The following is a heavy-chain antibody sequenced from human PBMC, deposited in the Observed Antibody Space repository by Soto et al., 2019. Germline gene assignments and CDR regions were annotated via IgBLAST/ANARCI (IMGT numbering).Heavy chain of an antibody. CDR2: IYYSGST. CDR1: GDSIGSSTNY. V-gene: IGHV4-30-4*08. J-gene: IGHJ5*02. CDR3: ATELRGYSYGPGDLS. D-gene: IGHD5-18*01. Sequence: PSETLSLTCSVSGDSIGSSTNYWGWIRQPPGKGLEWIGYIYYSGSTYYNPSLKSRVSISIDTSKNQFSLELSSVTAADTAVYFCATELRGYSYGPGDLSWGQGTLVTVSS.